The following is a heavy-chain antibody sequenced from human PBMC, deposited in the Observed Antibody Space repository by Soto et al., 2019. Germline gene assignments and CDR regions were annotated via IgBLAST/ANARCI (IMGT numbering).Heavy chain of an antibody. Sequence: PGESLKISCKGSGYSFTSYWISWVRQMPGKDLEWMGRIDPSDSYTNYSPSFQGHVTISADKSISTAYLQWSSLKASDTAMYYCARHIAAAGTPYYYYGMDVWGQGTTDTVS. V-gene: IGHV5-10-1*01. CDR3: ARHIAAAGTPYYYYGMDV. CDR2: IDPSDSYT. D-gene: IGHD6-13*01. J-gene: IGHJ6*02. CDR1: GYSFTSYW.